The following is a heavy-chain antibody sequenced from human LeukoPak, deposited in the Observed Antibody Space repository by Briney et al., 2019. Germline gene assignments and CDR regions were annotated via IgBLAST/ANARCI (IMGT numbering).Heavy chain of an antibody. Sequence: SGTLCLTCAVSGGSISSYYWSWVRQPPGKGLEWIGRIYTSGTTNYNPTLRSRVTMSVDTSKNQLSLYLTSVTAADTGVYYCARLADIGWVSYYYSDYWGQGTLVTASP. J-gene: IGHJ4*02. V-gene: IGHV4-4*07. CDR2: IYTSGTT. D-gene: IGHD3-10*01. CDR3: ARLADIGWVSYYYSDY. CDR1: GGSISSYY.